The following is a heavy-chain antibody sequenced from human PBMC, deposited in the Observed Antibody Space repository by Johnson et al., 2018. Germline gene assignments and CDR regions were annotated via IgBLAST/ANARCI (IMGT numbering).Heavy chain of an antibody. CDR2: FDPEDGKR. V-gene: IGHV1-24*01. Sequence: VQLVETGAEVKKPGASVKVSCKVSGYTLTAISMHWVRQAPGKGLEWMGGFDPEDGKRMYAQKFQGRVTMTEDTYIGPAYREGSSLGSEDTAVFYCATQLRLLEFLSKWFFDFWGQGTLVTVSS. CDR1: GYTLTAIS. CDR3: ATQLRLLEFLSKWFFDF. J-gene: IGHJ4*02. D-gene: IGHD3-3*01.